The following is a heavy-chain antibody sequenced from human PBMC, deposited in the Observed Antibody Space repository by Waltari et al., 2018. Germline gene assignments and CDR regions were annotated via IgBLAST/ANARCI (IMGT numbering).Heavy chain of an antibody. CDR3: ARWGLGYCSGGSCYRYFQH. D-gene: IGHD2-15*01. Sequence: QVQLVQSGAEVKKPGSSVKVSCKASGGTFSSYAISWVRQAPGQGLEWMGGSIPMLGTANYGRKCQGRVTITADESTSTAYMELSSLRSEDTAVYYCARWGLGYCSGGSCYRYFQHWGQGTLVTVSS. CDR2: SIPMLGTA. V-gene: IGHV1-69*01. CDR1: GGTFSSYA. J-gene: IGHJ1*01.